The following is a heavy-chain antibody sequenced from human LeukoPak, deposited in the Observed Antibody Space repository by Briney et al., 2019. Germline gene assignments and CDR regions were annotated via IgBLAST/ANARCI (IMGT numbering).Heavy chain of an antibody. CDR1: GFTFTSYA. CDR3: ASSGYCATNRCYGFDY. D-gene: IGHD2-2*03. V-gene: IGHV3-23*01. CDR2: ISGSGGRT. Sequence: VRSLRLSCAPSGFTFTSYAMSWVRQAPGKGLEWVSAISGSGGRTSSADPVKGRITIARDNAKNSLYLQMNSLRAEDAAAYDCASSGYCATNRCYGFDYLGQGTLVTVSS. J-gene: IGHJ4*02.